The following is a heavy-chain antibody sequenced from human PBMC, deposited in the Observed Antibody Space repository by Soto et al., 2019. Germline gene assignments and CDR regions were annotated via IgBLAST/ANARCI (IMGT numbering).Heavy chain of an antibody. CDR3: ARAGYCSSTSCYGAYGMDV. J-gene: IGHJ6*02. Sequence: SETLSLTCTVSGGSISSYYWSWIRQPPGKGLEWIGYIYYSGSTNHNPSLKSRVTISVDTSKNQFSLKLSSVTAADTAVYYCARAGYCSSTSCYGAYGMDVWGQGTTVTVSS. D-gene: IGHD2-2*01. CDR1: GGSISSYY. V-gene: IGHV4-59*01. CDR2: IYYSGST.